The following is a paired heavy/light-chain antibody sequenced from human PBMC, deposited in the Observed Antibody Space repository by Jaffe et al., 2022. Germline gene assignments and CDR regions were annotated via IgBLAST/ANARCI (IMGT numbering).Light chain of an antibody. CDR3: LLQFGGVQEWT. V-gene: IGLV7-43*01. CDR2: STS. Sequence: QSVVTQESSLAVSPGGTVTLTCASSAGAVTSGHFPNWFQQKPGQAPRPLIYSTSNKYSWTPARFSGSLLGGKAALTLSGVQPEDEADYYCLLQFGGVQEWTFGGGTKLTVL. J-gene: IGLJ3*02. CDR1: AGAVTSGHF.
Heavy chain of an antibody. J-gene: IGHJ4*02. CDR1: GYTFTDYT. CDR2: MTAGNGNT. V-gene: IGHV1-3*01. CDR3: TRDLAGRVYFDY. D-gene: IGHD6-6*01. Sequence: QVQFVQSGAEVKKPGASVRVSCKASGYTFTDYTIHWVRQAPGQRLEWMGWMTAGNGNTKYSQKFQGRLTIIRDTSASTAYMELSSLRSEDTAVYFCTRDLAGRVYFDYWGQGTLVTVSS.